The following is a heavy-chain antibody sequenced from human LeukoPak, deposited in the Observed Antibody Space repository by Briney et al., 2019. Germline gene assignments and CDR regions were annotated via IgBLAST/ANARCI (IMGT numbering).Heavy chain of an antibody. Sequence: RASVKVSCKASGYTLTSNYMHWVRQAPGQGLEWMGWINANTGNPTYAQGFTGRFVFSLDTSVSTAYLQISSLKAEDTAVYYCARARQYYDSSGNDYWGQGTLVTVSS. CDR3: ARARQYYDSSGNDY. J-gene: IGHJ4*02. CDR1: GYTLTSNY. CDR2: INANTGNP. D-gene: IGHD3-22*01. V-gene: IGHV7-4-1*02.